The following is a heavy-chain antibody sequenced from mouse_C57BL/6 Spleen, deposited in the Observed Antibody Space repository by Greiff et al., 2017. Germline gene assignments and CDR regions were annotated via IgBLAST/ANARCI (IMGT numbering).Heavy chain of an antibody. CDR1: GFTFSNYW. CDR3: TGGLDYGSSLDY. CDR2: IRLKSDNYAT. Sequence: EVQLVESGGGLVQPGGSMKLSCVASGFTFSNYWMNWVRQSPEKGLEWVAQIRLKSDNYATHYAESVKGRFTISRDDSKSSVYLQMNNLRAEDTGIYYCTGGLDYGSSLDYWGQGTTLTVSS. V-gene: IGHV6-3*01. J-gene: IGHJ2*01. D-gene: IGHD1-1*01.